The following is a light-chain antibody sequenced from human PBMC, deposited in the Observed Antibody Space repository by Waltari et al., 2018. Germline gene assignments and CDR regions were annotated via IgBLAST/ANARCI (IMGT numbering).Light chain of an antibody. CDR3: HQTYSTPFT. CDR1: QTITTY. J-gene: IGKJ3*01. Sequence: DIQMTQSPSSLSASVGDRVTITCRARQTITTYFNWYEQKTGNAPKLLINAASRLHREVPVTFSVSGSGTDFTLTIRSLQPYDFSTYYCHQTYSTPFTFGPGTKVDVK. CDR2: AAS. V-gene: IGKV1-39*01.